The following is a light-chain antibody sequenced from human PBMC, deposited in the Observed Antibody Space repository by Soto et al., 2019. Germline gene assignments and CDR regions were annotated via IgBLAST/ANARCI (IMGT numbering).Light chain of an antibody. V-gene: IGKV1-16*02. CDR3: QHYNTYPVT. J-gene: IGKJ5*01. CDR1: QAISNY. Sequence: DIQMTQSPSSLSASVGDRVTITCRASQAISNYVAWFQQKPGKAPKSLIYAASSLRSGVPSKFSSSGAGTDFTLTNSNLQPEEFAKYYCQHYNTYPVTFGQGTRLEI. CDR2: AAS.